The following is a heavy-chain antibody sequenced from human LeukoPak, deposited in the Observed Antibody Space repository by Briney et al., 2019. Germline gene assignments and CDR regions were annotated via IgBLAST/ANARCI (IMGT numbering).Heavy chain of an antibody. J-gene: IGHJ4*02. CDR2: INHSGST. V-gene: IGHV4-34*01. CDR1: GGSFSGYY. CDR3: ARREFFGAGSYYFPATEQRQFDY. Sequence: SETLSLTCAVYGGSFSGYYWSWIREPPGKGLEWSGEINHSGSTNYNPSLKSRVTISVDPSKNQFSLKMSSVTAADTAVYYCARREFFGAGSYYFPATEQRQFDYWGQGTLVTVSS. D-gene: IGHD3-10*01.